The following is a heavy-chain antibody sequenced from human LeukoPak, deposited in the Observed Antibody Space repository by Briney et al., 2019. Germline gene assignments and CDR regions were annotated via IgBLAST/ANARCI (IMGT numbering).Heavy chain of an antibody. D-gene: IGHD3-10*01. CDR2: IYSDGTT. CDR1: GFTVSRDY. V-gene: IGHV3-66*01. CDR3: ARAIHGAT. J-gene: IGHJ5*02. Sequence: PGGSLRLSCAASGFTVSRDYMGWVRQAPGKGLEWVSFIYSDGTTFYADSVKGRFTISRDNSKNTLYLQMNSLRAEDTAVYYCARAIHGATWGQGTLVTVSS.